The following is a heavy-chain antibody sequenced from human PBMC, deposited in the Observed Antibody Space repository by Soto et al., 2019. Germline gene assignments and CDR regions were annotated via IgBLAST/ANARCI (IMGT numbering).Heavy chain of an antibody. V-gene: IGHV1-18*04. Sequence: QVQLVQSGAEVKKPGASVKVSCKASGYTFTSYGITWVRQAPGQGLEWMGWISAYNGNTNYAQKLQGRVTMTTDTSTSTAYMELRSLRSDDTAVYCCARTIMITFGGVIVSYYFDYWSQGTLVTVSS. J-gene: IGHJ4*02. CDR2: ISAYNGNT. CDR1: GYTFTSYG. D-gene: IGHD3-16*02. CDR3: ARTIMITFGGVIVSYYFDY.